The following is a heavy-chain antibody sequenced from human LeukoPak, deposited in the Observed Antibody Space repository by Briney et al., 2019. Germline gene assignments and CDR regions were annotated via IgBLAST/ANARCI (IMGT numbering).Heavy chain of an antibody. D-gene: IGHD6-19*01. CDR2: IYYSGST. V-gene: IGHV4-59*01. CDR3: ARDTSNGWYYFDS. J-gene: IGHJ4*02. Sequence: SETLSLTCTVSGGSISSYYWSWIRQPPGKGLEWIGYIYYSGSTNYNPSLKSRVTISVDTSKNQFSLMLSSVTAADTAVYYCARDTSNGWYYFDSWGQGTLVTVSS. CDR1: GGSISSYY.